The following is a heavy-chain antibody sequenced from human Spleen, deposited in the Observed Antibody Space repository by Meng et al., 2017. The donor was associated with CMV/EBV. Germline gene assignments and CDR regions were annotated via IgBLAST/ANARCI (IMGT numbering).Heavy chain of an antibody. D-gene: IGHD5-18*01. CDR1: GFTFSNYA. Sequence: GGSLRLSCAASGFTFSNYAMSWVRQVPGKGVEWVSSISGRGATTFHADSVKGRFTVSRDNSKNTLYLQMNSLRTEDTAVSYCTRGGLGSRGYSYLEYWGQGTLVTVSS. J-gene: IGHJ4*02. V-gene: IGHV3-23*01. CDR2: ISGRGATT. CDR3: TRGGLGSRGYSYLEY.